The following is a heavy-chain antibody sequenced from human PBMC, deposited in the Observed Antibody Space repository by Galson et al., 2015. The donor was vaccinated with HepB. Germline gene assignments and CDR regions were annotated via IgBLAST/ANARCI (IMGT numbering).Heavy chain of an antibody. CDR2: ISSGSHYI. CDR3: ARDTYYYDSSGYFDY. Sequence: LRLSCAVSGVTLSVYSMNWVRQAPGKGLEWVASISSGSHYIYYADSVKGRFTISRDNAKKSLYLQMNSLRAGDTAVYYCARDTYYYDSSGYFDYWGQGALVTVSS. J-gene: IGHJ4*02. V-gene: IGHV3-21*01. CDR1: GVTLSVYS. D-gene: IGHD3-22*01.